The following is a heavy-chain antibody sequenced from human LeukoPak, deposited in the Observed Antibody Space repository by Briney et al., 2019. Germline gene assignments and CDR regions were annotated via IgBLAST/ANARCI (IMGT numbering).Heavy chain of an antibody. V-gene: IGHV3-30-3*01. J-gene: IGHJ6*02. D-gene: IGHD3-3*01. CDR2: ISYDGSNK. CDR1: GFTFSSYA. CDR3: ARTVLRFLKGPMDV. Sequence: GGSLRLSCAASGFTFSSYAMHWVRQAPGKGLEWVAVISYDGSNKYNADSVKGRFTISRDNSKNTLYLQMNSLRAEDTAVYYCARTVLRFLKGPMDVWGQGTTVTVSS.